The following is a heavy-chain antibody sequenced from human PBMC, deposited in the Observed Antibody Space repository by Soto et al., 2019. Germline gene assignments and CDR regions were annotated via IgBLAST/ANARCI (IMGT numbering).Heavy chain of an antibody. V-gene: IGHV4-61*08. D-gene: IGHD2-2*02. Sequence: SETLSLTCTVSGGSISSGGYYWNWTRQHPGKGLEWIGYIYYSGRTNYNPSLKSRVTISVDTSKNQFSLKLSSVTAADTAVYYCARGYCSSTICYIWDNWFDPWGQGTLVTVSS. CDR1: GGSISSGGYY. CDR2: IYYSGRT. J-gene: IGHJ5*02. CDR3: ARGYCSSTICYIWDNWFDP.